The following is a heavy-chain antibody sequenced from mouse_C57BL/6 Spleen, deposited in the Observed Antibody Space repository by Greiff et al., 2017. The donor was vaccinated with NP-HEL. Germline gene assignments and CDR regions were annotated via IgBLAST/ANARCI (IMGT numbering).Heavy chain of an antibody. CDR3: ARDSGNYAWFAY. CDR2: ISDGGSYT. CDR1: GFTFSSYA. V-gene: IGHV5-4*01. D-gene: IGHD2-1*01. Sequence: EVKVEESGGGLVKPGGSLKLSCAASGFTFSSYAMSWVRQTPEKRLEWVATISDGGSYTYYPDNVKGRFTISRDNAKNNLYLQMSHLKSEDTAMYYCARDSGNYAWFAYWGQGTLVTVSA. J-gene: IGHJ3*01.